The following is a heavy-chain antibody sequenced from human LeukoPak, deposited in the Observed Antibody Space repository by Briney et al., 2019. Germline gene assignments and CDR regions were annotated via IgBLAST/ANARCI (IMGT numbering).Heavy chain of an antibody. V-gene: IGHV3-21*01. D-gene: IGHD6-19*01. J-gene: IGHJ6*02. CDR2: ITSSSSFT. CDR3: AKGSSGWPKNFYDMDV. CDR1: GFTFSTYT. Sequence: PGGSLRLSCAASGFTFSTYTMSWVRQAPGQGLDWVASITSSSSFTYYADSVKGRFTISRDNAKNSLYLQMNSLTVEDTAVYYCAKGSSGWPKNFYDMDVWGQGTTVTVSS.